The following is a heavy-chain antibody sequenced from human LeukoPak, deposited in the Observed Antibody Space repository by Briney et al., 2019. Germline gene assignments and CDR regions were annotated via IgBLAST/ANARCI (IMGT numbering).Heavy chain of an antibody. V-gene: IGHV1-18*01. Sequence: ASVKVSCKASGYTFTSYGISWVRQAPGQGLEWMGWISAYNGNTNYAQKLQGRVTMTTDTSTSTAYMELRSLRSDDTAVYYCARAVRELLGLGAFDIRGQGTMVTVSS. CDR2: ISAYNGNT. CDR3: ARAVRELLGLGAFDI. D-gene: IGHD1-26*01. CDR1: GYTFTSYG. J-gene: IGHJ3*02.